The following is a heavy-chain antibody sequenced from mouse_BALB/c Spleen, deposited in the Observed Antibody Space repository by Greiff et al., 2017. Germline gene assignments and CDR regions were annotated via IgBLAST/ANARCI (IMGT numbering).Heavy chain of an antibody. J-gene: IGHJ4*01. Sequence: EVKLVESGGGLVQPGGSRKLSCAASGFTFSSFGMHWVRQAPEKGLEWVAYISSGSSTIYYADTVKGRFTISRDNPKNTLFLQMTSLRSEDTAMYYCARRTTAHYYAMDYWGQGTSVTVSS. CDR1: GFTFSSFG. D-gene: IGHD1-2*01. CDR3: ARRTTAHYYAMDY. V-gene: IGHV5-17*02. CDR2: ISSGSSTI.